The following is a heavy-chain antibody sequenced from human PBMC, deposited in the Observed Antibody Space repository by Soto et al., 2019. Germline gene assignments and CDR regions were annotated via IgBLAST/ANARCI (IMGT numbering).Heavy chain of an antibody. J-gene: IGHJ3*01. V-gene: IGHV3-23*01. CDR2: IGGRGNSA. D-gene: IGHD5-12*01. CDR1: GFIFTNYA. CDR3: VREGRGSFDF. Sequence: GGSLRLSCAASGFIFTNYAMNWVRQAPGKGLEWVSVIGGRGNSAYYADPVQGRFTISRDNSKNTLSLQMSSLTADDTAIYYCVREGRGSFDFWGRGTMVTVSS.